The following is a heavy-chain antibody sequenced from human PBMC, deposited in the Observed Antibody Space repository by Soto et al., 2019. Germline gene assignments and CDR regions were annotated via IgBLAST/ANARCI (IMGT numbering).Heavy chain of an antibody. CDR1: GYTFTCYY. V-gene: IGHV1-2*04. CDR3: ARGYCSSTSCYYYFDY. Sequence: ASVKVSCKASGYTFTCYYMHWVRQAPGQGLEWMGWINPNSGGTNYAQKFQGWVTMTRDTSISTAYMELSRLRSDDTAVYYCARGYCSSTSCYYYFDYWGQGTLVTVSS. CDR2: INPNSGGT. D-gene: IGHD2-2*01. J-gene: IGHJ4*02.